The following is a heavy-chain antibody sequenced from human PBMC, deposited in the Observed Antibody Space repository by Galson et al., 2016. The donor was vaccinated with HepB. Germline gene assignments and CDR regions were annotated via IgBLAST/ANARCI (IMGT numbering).Heavy chain of an antibody. V-gene: IGHV3-48*02. Sequence: SLRLSCAASGFTLRIYDMSWVRQAPGKGLEWVSYISSTACTIHYADSVEGRFTISRDTVQNSLYLQMNGLRDEVPAVYYCARSKPTCSSSSCAFDSCGQGTLVTVSS. CDR2: ISSTACTI. J-gene: IGHJ4*02. CDR3: ARSKPTCSSSSCAFDS. CDR1: GFTLRIYD. D-gene: IGHD2-15*01.